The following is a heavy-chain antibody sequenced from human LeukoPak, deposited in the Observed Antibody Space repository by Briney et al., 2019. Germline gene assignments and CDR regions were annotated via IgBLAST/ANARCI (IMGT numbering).Heavy chain of an antibody. V-gene: IGHV4-30-4*01. J-gene: IGHJ5*02. CDR2: IYYSGST. D-gene: IGHD2-2*02. Sequence: PSETLSLTCTVSGGSISSGDYYWSWIRQPPGKGLEWIGYIYYSGSTYYNPSLKSRVTISVDTSKNQFSLKLSPVTAADTAVYYCAREGNQLPYDNWFVPWGQRSLVSVSS. CDR3: AREGNQLPYDNWFVP. CDR1: GGSISSGDYY.